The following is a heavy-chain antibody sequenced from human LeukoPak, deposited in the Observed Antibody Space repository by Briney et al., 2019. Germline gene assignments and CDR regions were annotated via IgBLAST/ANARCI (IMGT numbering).Heavy chain of an antibody. CDR2: IKGDGSEK. CDR3: AKDITGGRSSPYFDS. D-gene: IGHD1-14*01. CDR1: GFTFSDYW. Sequence: GGSLRLSCAASGFTFSDYWMSWVRQAPGKGLEWVASIKGDGSEKQYVDSVKGRFTISRDNAKNSLYLQMNSLRDEDTALYYCAKDITGGRSSPYFDSWGQGTLVTVSS. V-gene: IGHV3-7*03. J-gene: IGHJ4*02.